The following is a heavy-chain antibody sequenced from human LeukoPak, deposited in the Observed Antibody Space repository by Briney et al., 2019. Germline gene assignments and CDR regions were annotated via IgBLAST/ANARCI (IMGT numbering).Heavy chain of an antibody. CDR1: GGTFSSYA. Sequence: SVKVSCKASGGTFSSYAISWVRQAPGQVLEWMGRIIPILGIANYAQKFQGRVTITADKSTSTAYMELSSLRSEDTAVYYCARVQDYNYYYGMEVWGQGTTVTVSS. J-gene: IGHJ6*02. V-gene: IGHV1-69*04. CDR3: ARVQDYNYYYGMEV. CDR2: IIPILGIA.